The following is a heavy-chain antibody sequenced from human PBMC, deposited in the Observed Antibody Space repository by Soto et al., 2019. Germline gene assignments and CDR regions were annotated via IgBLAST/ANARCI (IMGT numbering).Heavy chain of an antibody. J-gene: IGHJ6*02. V-gene: IGHV3-23*01. Sequence: GGSLRLSCAASGFTFSSYGMNWVRQAPRKGLEWVSALSGSGDTTYYADSVRGRFSISRDNSKNTLYLQMSSLRGEDTAVYYCAKGTQFFYYYAMDVWGQGTTVTVSS. CDR3: AKGTQFFYYYAMDV. CDR2: LSGSGDTT. CDR1: GFTFSSYG.